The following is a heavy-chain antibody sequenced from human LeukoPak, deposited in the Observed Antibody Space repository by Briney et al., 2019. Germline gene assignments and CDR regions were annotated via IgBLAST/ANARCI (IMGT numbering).Heavy chain of an antibody. J-gene: IGHJ6*03. CDR3: AKNYGHPTKNYYMDV. V-gene: IGHV3-23*01. CDR1: GFSFRSYA. CDR2: ISNVGTI. D-gene: IGHD3-16*01. Sequence: PGGSLRLSCAASGFSFRSYAMTWVRQAPGKGLEWVSEISNVGTINYADSVKGRFTMSRDNSKNPLYLQMNSLRAEDTAVYYCAKNYGHPTKNYYMDVWGKGTTVTVSS.